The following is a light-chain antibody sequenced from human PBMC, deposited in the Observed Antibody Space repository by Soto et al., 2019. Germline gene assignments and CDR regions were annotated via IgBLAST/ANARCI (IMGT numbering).Light chain of an antibody. CDR2: DVT. J-gene: IGLJ1*01. CDR3: CSYAGSYTYV. V-gene: IGLV2-11*01. CDR1: SSDVGSYTY. Sequence: QSALTQPRSVSGSPGQSVTISCTGTSSDVGSYTYVSWYQHHPRKAPKLILFDVTERPSGVPNRFSGSKSGNTASLTISGLQAEDEADYYCCSYAGSYTYVFGTGTKLTVL.